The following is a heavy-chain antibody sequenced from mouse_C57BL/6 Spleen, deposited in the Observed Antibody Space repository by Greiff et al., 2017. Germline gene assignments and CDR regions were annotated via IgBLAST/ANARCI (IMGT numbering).Heavy chain of an antibody. CDR3: ARYGSSYWYFDV. D-gene: IGHD1-1*01. V-gene: IGHV1-50*01. CDR1: GYTFTSYW. CDR2: LDPSDSYT. Sequence: VQLQQPGAELVKPGASVKLSCKASGYTFTSYWMQWVKQRPGQGLEWIGELDPSDSYTNYNQKFKGKATLTVDTSSSTASMQLSSLTSEDSAVYYCARYGSSYWYFDVWGTGTTVTVSS. J-gene: IGHJ1*03.